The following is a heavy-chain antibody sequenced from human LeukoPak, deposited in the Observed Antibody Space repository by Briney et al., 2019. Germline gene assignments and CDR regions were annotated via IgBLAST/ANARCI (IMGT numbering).Heavy chain of an antibody. D-gene: IGHD3-22*01. V-gene: IGHV3-7*03. CDR3: AREKYYYDSSGYYYLGVYFDY. CDR2: IKQDGSEK. Sequence: GRSLRLSCAASGFTFSSYWMSWVRQAPGKGLEWVANIKQDGSEKYYVDSVKGRFTISRDNAKNSLYLQMNSLRAEDTAVYYCAREKYYYDSSGYYYLGVYFDYWGQGTLVTVSS. CDR1: GFTFSSYW. J-gene: IGHJ4*02.